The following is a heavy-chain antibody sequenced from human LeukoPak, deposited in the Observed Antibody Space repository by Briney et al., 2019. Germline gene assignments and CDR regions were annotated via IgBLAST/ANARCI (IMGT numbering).Heavy chain of an antibody. J-gene: IGHJ4*02. Sequence: GGSLRLSCAASGFTFSSYGMHWVRQAPGKGLEGVAVISYDGSNKYYADSVKGRFTISRDNSKNTLYLQMNSLRAEDTAVYYCARGGYYHNWGQGTLVTVSS. CDR3: ARGGYYHN. D-gene: IGHD3-9*01. V-gene: IGHV3-30*19. CDR2: ISYDGSNK. CDR1: GFTFSSYG.